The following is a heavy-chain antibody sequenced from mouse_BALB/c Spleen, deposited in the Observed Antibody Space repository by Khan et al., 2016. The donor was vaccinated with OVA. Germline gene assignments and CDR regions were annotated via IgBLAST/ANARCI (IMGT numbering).Heavy chain of an antibody. CDR2: IWSDGST. CDR1: GFSLTNYG. CDR3: ARQPYYHYNVMDY. V-gene: IGHV2-6-1*01. Sequence: QVQLKQSGPGLVAPSQSLSITCTISGFSLTNYGVHWVRQPPGKGLEWLVVIWSDGSTTYNSALKSRLTITKDNSKSQAFLKMNSLQTDDTAIYFCARQPYYHYNVMDYWGQGTSVTVSS. J-gene: IGHJ4*01. D-gene: IGHD2-10*01.